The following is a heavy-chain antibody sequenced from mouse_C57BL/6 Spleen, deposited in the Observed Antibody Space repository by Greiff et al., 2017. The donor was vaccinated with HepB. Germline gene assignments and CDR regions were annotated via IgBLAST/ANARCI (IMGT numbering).Heavy chain of an antibody. CDR2: IDPSDSYT. CDR1: GYTFTSYW. Sequence: QVQLKQPGAELVMPGASVKLSCKASGYTFTSYWMHWVKQRPGQGLEWIGEIDPSDSYTNYNQKFKGKSTLTVDKSSSTAYMQLSSLTSEDSAVYYCARSRSSYGYFDVWGTGTTVTVSS. J-gene: IGHJ1*03. CDR3: ARSRSSYGYFDV. D-gene: IGHD1-1*01. V-gene: IGHV1-69*01.